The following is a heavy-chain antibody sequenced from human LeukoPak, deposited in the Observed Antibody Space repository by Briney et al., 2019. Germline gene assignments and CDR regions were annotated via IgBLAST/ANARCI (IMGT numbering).Heavy chain of an antibody. V-gene: IGHV5-51*01. CDR3: ARRRSYYYDSSGYYDY. J-gene: IGHJ4*02. CDR1: GYSFTSYW. D-gene: IGHD3-22*01. CDR2: IYPGDSDT. Sequence: GESLKISCKGSGYSFTSYWIGWVRQMPGKGLEWMGIIYPGDSDTRYSPSFQGQVTISADKSISTAYMQWSSLKASDTAMYYCARRRSYYYDSSGYYDYWGQGTLVTVSS.